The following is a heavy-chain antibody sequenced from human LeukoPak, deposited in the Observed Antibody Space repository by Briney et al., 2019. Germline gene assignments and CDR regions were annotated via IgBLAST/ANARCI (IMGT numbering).Heavy chain of an antibody. V-gene: IGHV3-23*01. J-gene: IGHJ6*04. CDR2: ISGSGGST. CDR3: AKGGYGDYDDYYGMDV. D-gene: IGHD4-17*01. Sequence: PGGSLRLSCAASGFTLSSYAMSWVRQAPGKGLEWVSAISGSGGSTYYADSVKGRFTISRDNSKNTLYLQMNSLRAEDTAVYYCAKGGYGDYDDYYGMDVWGKGTTVTVSS. CDR1: GFTLSSYA.